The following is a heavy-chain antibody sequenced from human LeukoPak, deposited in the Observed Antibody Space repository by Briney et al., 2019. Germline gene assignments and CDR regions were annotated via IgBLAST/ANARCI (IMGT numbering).Heavy chain of an antibody. CDR3: ARTGITGTTGDY. J-gene: IGHJ4*02. Sequence: ASVKVSCKASGGTFSSYAISWVRQAPGQGLEWMGWINPNSGGTNYAQKFQGRVTMTRDTSISTAYMELSRLRSDDTAVYYCARTGITGTTGDYWGQGTLVTVSS. V-gene: IGHV1-2*02. D-gene: IGHD1-20*01. CDR2: INPNSGGT. CDR1: GGTFSSYA.